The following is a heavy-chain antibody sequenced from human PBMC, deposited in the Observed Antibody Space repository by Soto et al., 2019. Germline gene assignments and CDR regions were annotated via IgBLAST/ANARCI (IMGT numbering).Heavy chain of an antibody. CDR2: IIPIFGTS. CDR1: GGTFSSYA. CDR3: ARAVGWVAVAGTGIGL. J-gene: IGHJ4*02. D-gene: IGHD6-19*01. V-gene: IGHV1-69*12. Sequence: VQLVQSVAEVKKPGSSVKVSCKASGGTFSSYAISWVRQAPGQGLEWMGGIIPIFGTSNYAQKFQGRVTITADESTSTAYLELSSLRSEDTAVYYCARAVGWVAVAGTGIGLWGQGTLVTVSS.